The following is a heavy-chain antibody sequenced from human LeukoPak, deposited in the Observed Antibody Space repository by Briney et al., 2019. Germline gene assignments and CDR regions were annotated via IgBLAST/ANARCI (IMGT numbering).Heavy chain of an antibody. CDR3: AKRQPYYVDY. V-gene: IGHV3-23*01. D-gene: IGHD1-1*01. CDR2: VNSGDGT. J-gene: IGHJ4*02. Sequence: GGSLRLSCAASGFTFSSYGMSWVRQAPGKGLEWVSSVNSGDGTYYADSVGGRFTISRDKSRNTLYLQMNSLRADDTAIYYCAKRQPYYVDYWGQGTLVTVSS. CDR1: GFTFSSYG.